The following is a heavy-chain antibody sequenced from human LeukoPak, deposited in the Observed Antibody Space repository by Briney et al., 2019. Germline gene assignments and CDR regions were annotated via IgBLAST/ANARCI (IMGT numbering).Heavy chain of an antibody. CDR2: IYYSGST. Sequence: SETLSLTCTVSGGSISSYYWSWIRQPPGKGLEWIGYIYYSGSTNYNPSLKSRVTISVDTSKNQFSLKLSSVTAADTAVYYCASTRFRWGVDPYFDYWGQGTLVTVSS. D-gene: IGHD3-10*01. V-gene: IGHV4-59*01. CDR1: GGSISSYY. CDR3: ASTRFRWGVDPYFDY. J-gene: IGHJ4*02.